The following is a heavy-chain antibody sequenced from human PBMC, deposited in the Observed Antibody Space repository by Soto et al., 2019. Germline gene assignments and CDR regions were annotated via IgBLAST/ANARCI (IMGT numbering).Heavy chain of an antibody. CDR3: ATDYDSSGYYYYYGMDV. J-gene: IGHJ6*02. Sequence: GGSLRLSCAASGFTFSSYSMNWVRQAPGKGLEWVSSISSSSSYIYYADSVKGRFTISRDNAKNSLYLQMNSLRAEDTAVYYCATDYDSSGYYYYYGMDVWGQGTTVTSP. CDR1: GFTFSSYS. V-gene: IGHV3-21*01. D-gene: IGHD3-22*01. CDR2: ISSSSSYI.